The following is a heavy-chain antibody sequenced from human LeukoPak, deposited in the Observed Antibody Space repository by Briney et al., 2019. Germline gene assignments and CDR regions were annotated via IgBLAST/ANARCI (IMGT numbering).Heavy chain of an antibody. V-gene: IGHV5-10-1*01. D-gene: IGHD3-10*01. CDR2: IDPSDSYT. CDR1: GCSFTSYW. CDR3: ARLPRGWFGSILGGFDY. J-gene: IGHJ4*02. Sequence: GGSLKISFKGSGCSFTSYWFSWVRQMPGKGLEWMGRIDPSDSYTNYSPSFQGHVTISADKSISTAYLQWSSLKASDTAMYYCARLPRGWFGSILGGFDYRGQGTLVTVSS.